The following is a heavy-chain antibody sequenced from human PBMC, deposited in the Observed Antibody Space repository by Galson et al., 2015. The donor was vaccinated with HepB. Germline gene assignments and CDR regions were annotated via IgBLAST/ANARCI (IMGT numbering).Heavy chain of an antibody. CDR2: ISAYNGNT. J-gene: IGHJ4*02. CDR3: ARGHVDTAMVTEFDY. V-gene: IGHV1-18*01. CDR1: GYTFTSCG. Sequence: SVKVSCKASGYTFTSCGISWVRQAPGQGLEWMGWISAYNGNTNYAQKLQGRVTMTTDTSTSTAYMELRSLRSDDTAVYYCARGHVDTAMVTEFDYWGQGTLVTVSS. D-gene: IGHD5-18*01.